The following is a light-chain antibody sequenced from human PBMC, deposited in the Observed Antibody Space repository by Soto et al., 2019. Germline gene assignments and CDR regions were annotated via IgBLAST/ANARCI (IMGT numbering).Light chain of an antibody. Sequence: DIQMTQSPSSLSASVGDRVTITCRASQAIGSWLAWYQHKPGKAPKLLIYGASSLQSEAPSRFSGSGSGTDFTLTISNLQPEDFATYYCQHGDTFPLTFGGGTRVEIK. CDR3: QHGDTFPLT. CDR1: QAIGSW. CDR2: GAS. J-gene: IGKJ4*01. V-gene: IGKV1-12*01.